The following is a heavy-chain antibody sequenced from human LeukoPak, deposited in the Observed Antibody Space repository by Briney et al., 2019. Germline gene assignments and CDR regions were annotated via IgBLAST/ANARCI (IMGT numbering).Heavy chain of an antibody. CDR1: GFSLSGYW. J-gene: IGHJ4*02. Sequence: GGSLRLSCAASGFSLSGYWMTWVRQAPGKGLEWVARLHADGVEQNYVDSVTGRFTLSRDNAKNSLDLQMNSLRVEDTAVYYCARGGYSFDYLGQGTLVAVSS. CDR3: ARGGYSFDY. D-gene: IGHD5-18*01. CDR2: LHADGVEQ. V-gene: IGHV3-7*01.